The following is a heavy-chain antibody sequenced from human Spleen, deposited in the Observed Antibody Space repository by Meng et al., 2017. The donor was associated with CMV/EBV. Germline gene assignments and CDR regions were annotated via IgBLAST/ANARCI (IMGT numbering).Heavy chain of an antibody. J-gene: IGHJ6*02. V-gene: IGHV3-21*01. CDR3: ASLGGRSGLFGYYYYGMDV. CDR1: GFTFSSYA. CDR2: ISSSSSYI. Sequence: GGSLRLSCAASGFTFSSYAMHWVRQAPGKGLEWVSSISSSSSYIYYADSVKGRFTISRDNAKNSLYLQMNSLRAEDTAVYYCASLGGRSGLFGYYYYGMDVWGQGTTVTVSS. D-gene: IGHD3-3*01.